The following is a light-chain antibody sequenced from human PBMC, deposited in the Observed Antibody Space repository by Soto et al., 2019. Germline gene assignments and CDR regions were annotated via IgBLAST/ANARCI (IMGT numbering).Light chain of an antibody. CDR2: GAC. Sequence: EIALTQAPGTLALSPGERATLSCRASQSVSNNYLAWYQQEPGQAPMLLIYGACNSATGITDRFSGSGSGTDFTLTISRLEPEDFAVYYCQQYGSSGTFGQGTKVDIK. J-gene: IGKJ1*01. CDR1: QSVSNNY. CDR3: QQYGSSGT. V-gene: IGKV3-20*01.